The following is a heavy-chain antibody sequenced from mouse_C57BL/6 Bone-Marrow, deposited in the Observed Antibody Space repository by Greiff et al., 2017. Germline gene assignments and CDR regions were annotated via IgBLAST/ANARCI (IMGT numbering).Heavy chain of an antibody. Sequence: VQLQQPGAELVKPGASVKLSCKASGYTFTSYWMHWVKQRPGQGLEWIGMIHPNSGSTNYNEKFKSKATLTADKSSSTAYMQLSSLTSEDSAVYYCARDPLMVTHWYFDVWGTGTTVTVSS. D-gene: IGHD2-2*01. CDR2: IHPNSGST. CDR3: ARDPLMVTHWYFDV. J-gene: IGHJ1*03. CDR1: GYTFTSYW. V-gene: IGHV1-64*01.